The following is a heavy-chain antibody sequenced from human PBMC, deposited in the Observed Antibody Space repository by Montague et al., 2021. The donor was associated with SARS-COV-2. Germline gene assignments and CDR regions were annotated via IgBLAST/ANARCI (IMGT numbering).Heavy chain of an antibody. Sequence: SETLSLTCAVSGGSISSDNWWSWVRQSPGKGLEWIGEIFHSGSTNYNPSLKSRVTMSVDKSTNDFSLKLSPVTAADTAMYYCARGITMVRGVTKRNNWFDPWGRGILVTVSS. CDR3: ARGITMVRGVTKRNNWFDP. V-gene: IGHV4-4*02. CDR2: IFHSGST. D-gene: IGHD3-10*01. CDR1: GGSISSDNW. J-gene: IGHJ5*02.